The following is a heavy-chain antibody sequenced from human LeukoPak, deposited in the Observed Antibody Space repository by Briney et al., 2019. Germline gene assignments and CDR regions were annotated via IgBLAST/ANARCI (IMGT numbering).Heavy chain of an antibody. CDR3: VKVALSYYGSGTYLMDV. CDR1: GFPFSSYS. CDR2: LSPRGGLS. D-gene: IGHD3-10*01. Sequence: PGGSLRLSCSASGFPFSSYSMSWVRQGPGKGLQWVSGLSPRGGLSYYADSVKGRFTISRDDSKNTLYLGMNSLRAEDTAVYYCVKVALSYYGSGTYLMDVWGKGTTVIVSS. J-gene: IGHJ6*04. V-gene: IGHV3-23*01.